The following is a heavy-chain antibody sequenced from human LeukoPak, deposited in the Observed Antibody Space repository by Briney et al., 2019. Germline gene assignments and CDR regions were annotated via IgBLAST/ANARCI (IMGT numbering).Heavy chain of an antibody. CDR2: IYTSGST. CDR3: AREAHDFWSGHPGFDY. J-gene: IGHJ4*02. D-gene: IGHD3-3*01. CDR1: GGSISSGAYY. Sequence: PSETLSLTCTVSGGSISSGAYYWSWIRQPAGKGLEWLGHIYTSGSTNYNPSLKSRVTMSVDTSKNQFSLKLSSVTAADTAVYYCAREAHDFWSGHPGFDYWGQGTLVTVSS. V-gene: IGHV4-61*09.